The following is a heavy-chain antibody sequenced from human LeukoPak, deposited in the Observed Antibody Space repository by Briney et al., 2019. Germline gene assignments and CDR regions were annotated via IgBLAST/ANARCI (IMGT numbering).Heavy chain of an antibody. V-gene: IGHV4-59*08. CDR3: ARHRSSAAAGEFDY. J-gene: IGHJ4*02. D-gene: IGHD6-13*01. Sequence: SETLSLTCTVSGGSISSYYWSWIRQPPGKGLEWIGYIYYSGSTNYNPSLKSRVTISVDTSKDQFSLKLSSVTAADTAVYYCARHRSSAAAGEFDYWGQGTLVTVSS. CDR2: IYYSGST. CDR1: GGSISSYY.